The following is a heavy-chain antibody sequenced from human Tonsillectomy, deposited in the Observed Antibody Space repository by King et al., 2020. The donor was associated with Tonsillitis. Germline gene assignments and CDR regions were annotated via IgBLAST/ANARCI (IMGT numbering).Heavy chain of an antibody. CDR1: GDSISSGGYY. J-gene: IGHJ6*03. CDR2: IYASGST. D-gene: IGHD2-2*01. CDR3: ARARSSWREYYYYFFYMDV. Sequence: QLQESGPGLVKPSQTLSLTCTVSGDSISSGGYYWSWIRQPAGKGLEWIGRIYASGSTYYNPSLQSRVAMSVDTSQNQISLKVNSVTAADTAVYFCARARSSWREYYYYFFYMDVWGKGTTVTVSS. V-gene: IGHV4-61*02.